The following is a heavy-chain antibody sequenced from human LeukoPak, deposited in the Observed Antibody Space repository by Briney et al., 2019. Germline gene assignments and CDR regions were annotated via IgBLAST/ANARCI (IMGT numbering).Heavy chain of an antibody. V-gene: IGHV1-2*02. CDR1: GYTFTDYY. CDR3: AGDRSWNWGVVSSDALDI. CDR2: INPNSGGT. D-gene: IGHD1-7*01. J-gene: IGHJ3*02. Sequence: ASVKVSCKASGYTFTDYYMHWVRQAPGQGLEWMGWINPNSGGTNYAQKYQGRVTMTRDTSISTVYMELSRLRSDDTAVYYCAGDRSWNWGVVSSDALDIWGQGTMVTVSS.